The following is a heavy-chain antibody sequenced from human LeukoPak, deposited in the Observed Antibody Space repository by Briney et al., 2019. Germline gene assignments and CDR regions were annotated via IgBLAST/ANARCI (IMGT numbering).Heavy chain of an antibody. V-gene: IGHV3-30*04. Sequence: GGSLRLSCAASGFTFSSYAMHWVRQAPGKGLEWVAVISYDGSNKYYADSVKGRFTISRDNSKNTLYLQMNSLRAEDTAVYYCARGRFDSSKNAFDIWGQGTMVTVSS. CDR3: ARGRFDSSKNAFDI. CDR2: ISYDGSNK. CDR1: GFTFSSYA. J-gene: IGHJ3*02. D-gene: IGHD6-19*01.